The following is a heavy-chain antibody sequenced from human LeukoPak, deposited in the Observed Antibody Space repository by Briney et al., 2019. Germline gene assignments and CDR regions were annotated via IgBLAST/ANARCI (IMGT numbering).Heavy chain of an antibody. D-gene: IGHD2-8*01. CDR1: GGSIGSIEW. Sequence: SETLSLTCAVSGGSIGSIEWFSWVRQTPGKGLGWIGESHQTGSTNYNPSLKSRVTISVDKSKNQFSLDFNSVTAADTAIYYCATNGYYCIDVWGKGTTVTVSS. CDR2: SHQTGST. CDR3: ATNGYYCIDV. J-gene: IGHJ6*03. V-gene: IGHV4-4*02.